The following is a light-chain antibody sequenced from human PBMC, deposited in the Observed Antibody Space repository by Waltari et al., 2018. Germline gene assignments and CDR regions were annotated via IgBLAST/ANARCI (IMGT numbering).Light chain of an antibody. J-gene: IGLJ2*01. V-gene: IGLV2-14*03. CDR3: TSYRSTNTRVI. CDR2: DVS. CDR1: NGDVGGYYY. Sequence: QSALTPPASVSGSPGQSITIACTGINGDVGGYYYVSRYQQYPGKAPKLLIYDVSHRPSGVSSLFSASKSGNTASLTISGLQTEDEADYYCTSYRSTNTRVIFGGGTKLAVL.